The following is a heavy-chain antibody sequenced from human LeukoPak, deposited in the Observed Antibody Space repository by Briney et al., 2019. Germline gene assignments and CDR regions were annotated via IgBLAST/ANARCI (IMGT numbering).Heavy chain of an antibody. J-gene: IGHJ4*02. CDR2: IYYSGST. CDR3: ARGPIADYDY. V-gene: IGHV4-59*01. Sequence: SETLSLTCTVSGGSISSYYWSWIRQPPGKGLEWIGYIYYSGSTNYNPSLKSLVTISVDTSKNQFSLKLSSVTAADTAVYYCARGPIADYDYWGQGTLVTVSS. CDR1: GGSISSYY. D-gene: IGHD6-13*01.